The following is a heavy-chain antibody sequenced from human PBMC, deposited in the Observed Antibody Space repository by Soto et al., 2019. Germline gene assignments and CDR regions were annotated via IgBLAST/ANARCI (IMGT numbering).Heavy chain of an antibody. D-gene: IGHD3-9*01. J-gene: IGHJ4*02. Sequence: EVQLLESGGGLVKPGGSLRLSCAASGFTFNNYPMSWVRQAPGRGLEWVSVVSGSGSGTYYPDSVKGRFTISRDNSKNMLYLQMSSLGGEDTAGYYCAKGVAVGNDWLIVGYRGPGTLVHGSS. CDR3: AKGVAVGNDWLIVGY. CDR1: GFTFNNYP. V-gene: IGHV3-23*01. CDR2: VSGSGSGT.